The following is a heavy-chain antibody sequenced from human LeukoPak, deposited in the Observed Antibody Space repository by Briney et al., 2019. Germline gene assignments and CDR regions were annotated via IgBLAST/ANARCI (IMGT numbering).Heavy chain of an antibody. CDR1: GFTFDDYA. D-gene: IGHD3-10*02. J-gene: IGHJ6*02. Sequence: GGSLRLSCAASGFTFDDYAMHWVCQAPRQGLEWVSVGSGDGGSTNYADSVKGRFTISRDNSKNSLYLQMNSLRTEDTALYYCAKDRQRMFHYGMDVWGQGTTITVSS. CDR2: GSGDGGST. CDR3: AKDRQRMFHYGMDV. V-gene: IGHV3-43*02.